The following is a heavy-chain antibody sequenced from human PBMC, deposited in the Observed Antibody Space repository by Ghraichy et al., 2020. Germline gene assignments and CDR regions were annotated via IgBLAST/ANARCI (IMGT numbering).Heavy chain of an antibody. CDR1: GFTFSSYA. CDR3: AKDHYGSGSYYSPFDY. J-gene: IGHJ4*02. D-gene: IGHD3-10*01. CDR2: ISGSGGST. Sequence: LSLTCAASGFTFSSYAMSWVRQAPGKGLEWVSAISGSGGSTYYADSVKGRFTISRDNSKNTLYLQMNSLRAEDTAVYYCAKDHYGSGSYYSPFDYWGQLTLVTVSS. V-gene: IGHV3-23*01.